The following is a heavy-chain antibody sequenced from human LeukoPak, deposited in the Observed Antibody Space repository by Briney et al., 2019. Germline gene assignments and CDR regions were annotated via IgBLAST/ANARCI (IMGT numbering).Heavy chain of an antibody. Sequence: PGGSLRLSCAASGFTFDDYAMHWVRQAPGKGLEWVSLISGDGGSTYYADSVKGRFTISRDNSKNSLYLQMNSLRTEDTALYYCAKDMGDEVRGVIIPTFDYRGQGTLVTVSS. CDR2: ISGDGGST. CDR3: AKDMGDEVRGVIIPTFDY. D-gene: IGHD3-10*01. CDR1: GFTFDDYA. J-gene: IGHJ4*02. V-gene: IGHV3-43*02.